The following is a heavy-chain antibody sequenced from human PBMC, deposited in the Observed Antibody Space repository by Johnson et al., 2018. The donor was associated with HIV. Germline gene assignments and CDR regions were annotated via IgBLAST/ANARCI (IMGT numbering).Heavy chain of an antibody. J-gene: IGHJ3*02. CDR3: AKGGSAVAVAFDI. D-gene: IGHD6-19*01. Sequence: QVQLVESGGGVVQPGGSLRLSCAASGFTFSSYGMHWVRQAPGKGLEWVAFIRYDGSNKYYADSVKGRFTISRDNSKNTLYLQINSLRAEDTAVYYCAKGGSAVAVAFDIWGQGTMVIVSP. V-gene: IGHV3-30*02. CDR1: GFTFSSYG. CDR2: IRYDGSNK.